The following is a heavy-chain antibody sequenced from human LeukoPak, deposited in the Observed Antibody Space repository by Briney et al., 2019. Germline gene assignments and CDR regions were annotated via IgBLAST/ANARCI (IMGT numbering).Heavy chain of an antibody. J-gene: IGHJ4*02. CDR3: SKRGYGFWSGLSY. V-gene: IGHV3-23*01. Sequence: PGGSLRLSCAASGFTFSNYAMTWVRQAPGKGLDLVSTISGRGDNSNSADSVKGRFTVSRDNSKNTLYLQMDSLRVEDTAIYYWSKRGYGFWSGLSYWGQGTLVTVSS. CDR2: ISGRGDNS. D-gene: IGHD3-3*01. CDR1: GFTFSNYA.